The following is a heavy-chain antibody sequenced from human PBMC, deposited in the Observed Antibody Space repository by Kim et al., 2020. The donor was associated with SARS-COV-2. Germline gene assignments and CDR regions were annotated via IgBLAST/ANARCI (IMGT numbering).Heavy chain of an antibody. CDR3: ARGTLLVSYYYYGMDV. J-gene: IGHJ6*02. Sequence: NPSLKSRVTISVDMSKNQFSLKLSSVTAADTAVYYCARGTLLVSYYYYGMDVWGQGTTVTVSS. D-gene: IGHD6-13*01. V-gene: IGHV4-34*01.